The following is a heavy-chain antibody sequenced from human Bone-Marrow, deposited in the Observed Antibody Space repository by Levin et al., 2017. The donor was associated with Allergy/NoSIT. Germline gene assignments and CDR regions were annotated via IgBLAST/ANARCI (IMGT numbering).Heavy chain of an antibody. CDR3: ASGVGLGYCSGGSCYPGY. Sequence: SETLSLTCAVSCYSISSGYYWGWIRQPPGKGLEWIGSIYHSGSTYYNPSLKSRVTISVDTSKNQFSLKLSSVTAADTAVYYCASGVGLGYCSGGSCYPGYWGQGTLVTVSS. J-gene: IGHJ4*02. CDR1: CYSISSGYY. D-gene: IGHD2-15*01. CDR2: IYHSGST. V-gene: IGHV4-38-2*01.